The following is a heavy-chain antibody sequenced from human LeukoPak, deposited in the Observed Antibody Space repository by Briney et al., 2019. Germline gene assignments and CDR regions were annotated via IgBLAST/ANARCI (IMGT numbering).Heavy chain of an antibody. CDR2: ISSSSSYI. D-gene: IGHD6-19*01. CDR1: GFTFSSYS. V-gene: IGHV3-21*01. CDR3: ARGPFSSGWYFDY. J-gene: IGHJ4*02. Sequence: GGSPRLSCAASGFTFSSYSMNWVRQAPGKGLEWVSSISSSSSYIYYADSVKGRFTISRDNAKNSLYLQMNSLRAEDTAVYYCARGPFSSGWYFDYWGQGTLVTVSS.